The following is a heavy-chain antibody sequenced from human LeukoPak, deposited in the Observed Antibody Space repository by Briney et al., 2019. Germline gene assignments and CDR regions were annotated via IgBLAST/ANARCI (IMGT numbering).Heavy chain of an antibody. CDR1: GYTFTSYY. CDR3: ARVYYYDSSGYYSLNSFDY. V-gene: IGHV1-46*01. D-gene: IGHD3-22*01. J-gene: IGHJ4*02. Sequence: GASVKVSCKASGYTFTSYYMHCVRQAPGQGLEWMGIINPSGGSTSYAQKFQGRVTMTRDMSTSTVYMELSSLRSDDTAVYYCARVYYYDSSGYYSLNSFDYWGQGTLVTVSS. CDR2: INPSGGST.